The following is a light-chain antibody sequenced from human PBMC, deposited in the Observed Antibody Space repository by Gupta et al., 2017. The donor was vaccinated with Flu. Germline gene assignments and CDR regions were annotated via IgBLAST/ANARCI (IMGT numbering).Light chain of an antibody. V-gene: IGLV8-61*01. CDR1: SDSVSHNNW. Sequence: TVKRSGGVNSDSVSHNNWPSCYRQTTGQTHRTLIYYTNRRSAGVPGGFSGSIHGSTATLTITGAQADEESDYYCMLDMGNGLWVFGGGTKLTVL. CDR2: YTN. CDR3: MLDMGNGLWV. J-gene: IGLJ3*02.